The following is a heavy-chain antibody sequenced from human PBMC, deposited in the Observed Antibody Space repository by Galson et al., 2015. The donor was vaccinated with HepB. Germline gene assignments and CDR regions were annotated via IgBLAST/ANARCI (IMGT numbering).Heavy chain of an antibody. CDR3: ARGGSVRGLPTRGYYHYDYMDV. D-gene: IGHD3-10*01. Sequence: SCKASGYIFTAYGLHWVRQAPGQRLEWMGWVNGDNGNTKYSQKFQDRLTIIRDTSASTVYMELSSLTSEDTAVYYCARGGSVRGLPTRGYYHYDYMDVWGKGTTVTVSS. CDR2: VNGDNGNT. J-gene: IGHJ6*03. CDR1: GYIFTAYG. V-gene: IGHV1-3*01.